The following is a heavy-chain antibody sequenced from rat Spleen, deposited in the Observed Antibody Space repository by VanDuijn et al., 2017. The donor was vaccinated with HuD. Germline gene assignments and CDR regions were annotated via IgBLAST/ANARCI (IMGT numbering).Heavy chain of an antibody. D-gene: IGHD1-6*01. V-gene: IGHV5-25*01. J-gene: IGHJ2*01. CDR1: GFTFNNYD. CDR3: ARRHYGYTDYFDY. Sequence: EVQLVESGGDLVQPGGSLKLSCAASGFTFNNYDMAWVRQAPTKGLEWVASINYEGDNTYYGDSVKGRFTISRDNAKSTPSLQMDSLRSEDTATYYCARRHYGYTDYFDYWGQGVMVTVSS. CDR2: INYEGDNT.